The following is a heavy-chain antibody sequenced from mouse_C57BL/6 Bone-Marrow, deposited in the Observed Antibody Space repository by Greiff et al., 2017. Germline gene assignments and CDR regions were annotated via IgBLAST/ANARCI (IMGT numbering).Heavy chain of an antibody. V-gene: IGHV5-6*01. CDR2: ISSGGSYT. J-gene: IGHJ2*01. CDR1: GYTFSSYG. CDR3: ARPRRGFDY. Sequence: EVKLMESGGDLVKPGGSLKLSCAASGYTFSSYGMSWVRQTPDKRLEWVATISSGGSYTYYPDSVKGRFTISRDNAKNTLYLQMSRLKSEDTAMYYCARPRRGFDYWGQGTTLTVSS.